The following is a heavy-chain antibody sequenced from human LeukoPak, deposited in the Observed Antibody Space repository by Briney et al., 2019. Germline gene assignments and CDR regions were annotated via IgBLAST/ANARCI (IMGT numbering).Heavy chain of an antibody. CDR1: GFTFSSHW. V-gene: IGHV3-74*01. CDR2: INHDGSDT. J-gene: IGHJ4*02. Sequence: GGPLRLSCAVSGFTFSSHWMHWVRQAPGKGLGGVSRINHDGSDTIYADSVKGRFTISRDNAKNTLYLQMNSLRAEDTAVYYCIRSNGWPDYWGQGTLVTVSS. D-gene: IGHD6-19*01. CDR3: IRSNGWPDY.